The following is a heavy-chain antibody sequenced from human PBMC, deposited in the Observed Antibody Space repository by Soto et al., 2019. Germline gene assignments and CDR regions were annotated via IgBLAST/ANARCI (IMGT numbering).Heavy chain of an antibody. CDR3: AREDRDRETGLVPAAIDGMDV. V-gene: IGHV1-69*08. Sequence: QVQLVQSGAEVKKPGSSVKVSCKASGGTFSRYSFTWVRQAPGHGLEWMGRIIPVFGIASYAQKFQGRVTITADKSTSTADMELSTLRSEDTAVYYCAREDRDRETGLVPAAIDGMDVWGQGTTVTVSS. CDR2: IIPVFGIA. CDR1: GGTFSRYS. J-gene: IGHJ6*02. D-gene: IGHD2-2*01.